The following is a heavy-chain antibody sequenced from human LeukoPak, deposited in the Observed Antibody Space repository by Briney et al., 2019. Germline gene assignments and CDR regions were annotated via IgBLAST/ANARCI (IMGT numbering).Heavy chain of an antibody. CDR1: GGSVSSGSYY. CDR2: IYYSGST. J-gene: IGHJ4*02. Sequence: SETLSLTCTVSGGSVSSGSYYWSWIRQPPGKGLEWIGYIYYSGSTNYNLSLKSRVTISVDTSKNQFSLKLSSVTAADTAVYYCARDQTDTALDYWGQGTLVTVSS. D-gene: IGHD5-18*01. V-gene: IGHV4-61*01. CDR3: ARDQTDTALDY.